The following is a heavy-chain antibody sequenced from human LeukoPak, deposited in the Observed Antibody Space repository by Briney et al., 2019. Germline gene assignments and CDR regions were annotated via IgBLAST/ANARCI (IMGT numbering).Heavy chain of an antibody. CDR3: ARENHRDFWSGYYTGLGESWFDP. CDR1: GYTFTSYG. V-gene: IGHV1-18*01. Sequence: ASVKVSCKASGYTFTSYGISWVRQAPGQGLEWMGWISAYNGNTNYAQKLQGRVTMTTDTSTSTAYMELRSLRSDDTAVYYCARENHRDFWSGYYTGLGESWFDPWGQGTLVTVSS. CDR2: ISAYNGNT. D-gene: IGHD3-3*01. J-gene: IGHJ5*02.